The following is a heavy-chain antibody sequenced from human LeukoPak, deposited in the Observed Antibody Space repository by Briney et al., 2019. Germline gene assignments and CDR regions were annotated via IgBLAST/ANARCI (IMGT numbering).Heavy chain of an antibody. CDR3: AKGEYSSGWRSWFDP. Sequence: GGSLRLSCAASGFTVGSNYMSWVRQAPGKGLEWVSIIYRGGSTNYADSVKGRFTVSRDNSKNTLYLQMNSLRAEDTAVYYCAKGEYSSGWRSWFDPWGQGTLVTVSS. D-gene: IGHD6-19*01. CDR2: IYRGGST. V-gene: IGHV3-66*01. J-gene: IGHJ5*02. CDR1: GFTVGSNY.